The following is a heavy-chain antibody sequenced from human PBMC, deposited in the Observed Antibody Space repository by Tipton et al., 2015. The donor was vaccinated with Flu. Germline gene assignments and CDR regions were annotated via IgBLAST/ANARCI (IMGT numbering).Heavy chain of an antibody. Sequence: TLSLTCAVYGGSFSGYYWSWIRQPPGKGLEWIGEINHSGSTNYNPSLKSRVTISVDTSKNQFSLKLSSVTAADTAAYYCARVEWFDPWGQGTLVTVSS. CDR2: INHSGST. J-gene: IGHJ5*02. CDR3: ARVEWFDP. V-gene: IGHV4-34*01. CDR1: GGSFSGYY. D-gene: IGHD5-24*01.